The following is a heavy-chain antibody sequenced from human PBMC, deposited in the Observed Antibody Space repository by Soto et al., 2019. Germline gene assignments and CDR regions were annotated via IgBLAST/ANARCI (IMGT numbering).Heavy chain of an antibody. D-gene: IGHD3-16*01. CDR1: GASVNSDFSY. V-gene: IGHV4-61*01. Sequence: QVQLQESGPGLVKPSETLSLTCIVSGASVNSDFSYWSWIRQPPGKGLEWIGCLYSSGNTNYNPSLNSRVTISIDTSKNPFSLRLTSVTAADTAMYDCARVWGGYYFDFWGQGTLVTVSS. CDR3: ARVWGGYYFDF. CDR2: LYSSGNT. J-gene: IGHJ4*02.